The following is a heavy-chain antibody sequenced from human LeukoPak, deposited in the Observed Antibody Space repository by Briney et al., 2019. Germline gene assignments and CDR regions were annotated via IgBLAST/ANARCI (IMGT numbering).Heavy chain of an antibody. Sequence: GGSLRLSCAASGFTFSNYAMSWVRQAPGKGLECVSAISGSGGTTYYADSVKGRFTISRDNSKNTVSLQMNSLRAEDTAVYYCAKEMLVYPMTTAFDYWGQGSLVDVFS. J-gene: IGHJ4*02. V-gene: IGHV3-23*01. CDR3: AKEMLVYPMTTAFDY. CDR2: ISGSGGTT. D-gene: IGHD4-17*01. CDR1: GFTFSNYA.